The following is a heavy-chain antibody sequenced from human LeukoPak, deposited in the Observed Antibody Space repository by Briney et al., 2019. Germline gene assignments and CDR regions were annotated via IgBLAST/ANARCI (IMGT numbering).Heavy chain of an antibody. CDR1: GGSINNYY. CDR2: IYYSGST. V-gene: IGHV4-59*12. Sequence: SETLSLTCTVSGGSINNYYWSRIRQPPGKGLEWIGYIYYSGSTNYNPSLKSRVTISVDTSKNQFSLTVSSETAADTAVYYCAKDLREYYYDSSYFDYWGQGTLVTVSS. CDR3: AKDLREYYYDSSYFDY. J-gene: IGHJ4*02. D-gene: IGHD3-22*01.